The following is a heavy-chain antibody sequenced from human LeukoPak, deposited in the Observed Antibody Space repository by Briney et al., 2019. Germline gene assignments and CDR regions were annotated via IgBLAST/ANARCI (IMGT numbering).Heavy chain of an antibody. V-gene: IGHV4-34*01. CDR3: ARGGPGEDYFDY. D-gene: IGHD1-1*01. CDR1: GGSISGHY. CDR2: INHSGST. J-gene: IGHJ4*02. Sequence: PSETLSLTCTVSGGSISGHYWSWIRQPPGKGLEWIGEINHSGSTNYNPSLKSRVTISVDTSKNQFSLKLSSVTAADTAVYYCARGGPGEDYFDYWGQGTLVTVSS.